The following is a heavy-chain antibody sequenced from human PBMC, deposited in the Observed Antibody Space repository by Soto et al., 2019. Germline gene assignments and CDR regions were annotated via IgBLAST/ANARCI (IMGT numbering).Heavy chain of an antibody. J-gene: IGHJ3*02. CDR3: ARHSAIRYYFGAFDI. Sequence: PGESLKISCKGSGYSFTSYWISWVRQMPGKGLEWMGRIDPSDSYTNYSPSFQGHVTISADKSISTAYLQWSSLKASDTAMYYCARHSAIRYYFGAFDIWCQGTMVTVS. D-gene: IGHD3-22*01. CDR1: GYSFTSYW. V-gene: IGHV5-10-1*01. CDR2: IDPSDSYT.